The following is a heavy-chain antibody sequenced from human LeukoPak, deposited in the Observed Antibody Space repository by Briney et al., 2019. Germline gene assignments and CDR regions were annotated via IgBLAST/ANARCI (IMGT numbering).Heavy chain of an antibody. CDR1: GFTFSSYG. J-gene: IGHJ4*02. V-gene: IGHV3-30*02. Sequence: GGSLRLSCAASGFTFSSYGMHWVRQAPGKGLEWVAFIRYDGSNKYYADSVKGRFTISRDNSKNTACLPLNSLNTEDTAVYYCIQGYGYWGQGTLVTVSS. CDR3: IQGYGY. CDR2: IRYDGSNK. D-gene: IGHD4-17*01.